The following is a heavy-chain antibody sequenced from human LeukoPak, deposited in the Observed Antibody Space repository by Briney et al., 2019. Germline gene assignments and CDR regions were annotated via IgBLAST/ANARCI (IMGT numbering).Heavy chain of an antibody. J-gene: IGHJ5*02. D-gene: IGHD5-18*01. CDR2: INPNSGGT. CDR1: GYTFTGYY. V-gene: IGHV1-2*02. CDR3: ARDLVDTAMIANWFDP. Sequence: ASVKVSCKASGYTFTGYYMHWVRQAPGQGLEWMGWINPNSGGTNYAQKFQGRVTMTGDTSISTAYMELSRLRSDDTAVYYCARDLVDTAMIANWFDPWGQGTLVTVSS.